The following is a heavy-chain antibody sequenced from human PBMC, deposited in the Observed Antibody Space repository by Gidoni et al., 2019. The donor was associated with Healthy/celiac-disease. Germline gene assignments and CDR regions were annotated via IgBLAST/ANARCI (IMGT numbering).Heavy chain of an antibody. Sequence: QVQLVASGGGVVQPGRSLRLSCAASGFTFSSYGMHWVRQAPGKGLEWVAVISYDGSNKYYADSVKGRFTISRDNSKNTLYLQMNSLRAEDTAVYYCAKMGGSRGYYFDYWGQGTLVTVSS. D-gene: IGHD6-13*01. J-gene: IGHJ4*02. CDR1: GFTFSSYG. CDR3: AKMGGSRGYYFDY. V-gene: IGHV3-30*18. CDR2: ISYDGSNK.